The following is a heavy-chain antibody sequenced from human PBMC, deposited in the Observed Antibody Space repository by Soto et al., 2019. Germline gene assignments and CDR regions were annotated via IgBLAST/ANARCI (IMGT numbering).Heavy chain of an antibody. CDR1: GGSISSGGYY. Sequence: QVQLQESGPGLVKPSQTLSLTCTVSGGSISSGGYYWSWIRQHPGKGLEWIGYIYYSGSTYYNPSLKSRVTIPVDTSKNQFSLKLSSVTAADTAAYYCARGDSSGWYSDYWGQGTLVTVSS. D-gene: IGHD6-19*01. V-gene: IGHV4-31*03. J-gene: IGHJ4*02. CDR2: IYYSGST. CDR3: ARGDSSGWYSDY.